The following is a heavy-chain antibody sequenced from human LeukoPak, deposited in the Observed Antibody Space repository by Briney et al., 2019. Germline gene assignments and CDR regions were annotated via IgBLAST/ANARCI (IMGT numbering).Heavy chain of an antibody. D-gene: IGHD3-9*01. CDR1: GYSFTSYY. V-gene: IGHV1-2*02. CDR2: INPNSGST. Sequence: ASVKVSCKASGYSFTSYYMHWVRQAPGQGLEWMGWINPNSGSTKYAQKFQGRVTMTMDTSISTAYMELSSLRSEDTAVYYCARVHCDILTGYSRYYYYCYMNVGGKGTTVTISS. CDR3: ARVHCDILTGYSRYYYYCYMNV. J-gene: IGHJ6*03.